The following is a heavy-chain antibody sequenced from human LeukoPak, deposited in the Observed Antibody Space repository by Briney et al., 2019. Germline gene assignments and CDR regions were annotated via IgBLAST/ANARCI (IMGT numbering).Heavy chain of an antibody. V-gene: IGHV4-59*01. J-gene: IGHJ4*02. CDR2: IYCSGTT. Sequence: SETLSLTCTVSGGSISSYYWSWIRQPPGKGLEWIGYIYCSGTTNYNPSLKSRVTISVDTSKNQFSLKLSSVAAADTAVYYCARGVYIAAAQYGYWGQGTLVTVSS. CDR3: ARGVYIAAAQYGY. D-gene: IGHD6-13*01. CDR1: GGSISSYY.